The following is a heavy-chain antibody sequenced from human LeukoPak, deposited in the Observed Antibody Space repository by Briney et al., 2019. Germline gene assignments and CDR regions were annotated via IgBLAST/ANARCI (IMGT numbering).Heavy chain of an antibody. V-gene: IGHV3-43D*04. Sequence: GGSLRFSCAASGFTFDDYAMHWVRQAPGKGLEWVSLISWDGGSTYYADSVKGRFTISRDNSKNSLYLQMNSLRAEDTALYYCAKDFTAEYVWGSYSYGYYGMDVWGKGTTVTVSS. J-gene: IGHJ6*04. CDR2: ISWDGGST. CDR3: AKDFTAEYVWGSYSYGYYGMDV. CDR1: GFTFDDYA. D-gene: IGHD3-16*01.